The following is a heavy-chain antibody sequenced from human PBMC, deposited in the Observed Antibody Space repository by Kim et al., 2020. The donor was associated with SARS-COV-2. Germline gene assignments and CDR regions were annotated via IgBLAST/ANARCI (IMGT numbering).Heavy chain of an antibody. V-gene: IGHV4-30-4*01. Sequence: SETLSLTCTVSGGSISSGDYYWSWIRQPPGKGLEWIGYIYYSGSTYYNPSLKSRVTISVDTSKNQFSLKLSSVTAADTAVYYCARVRLGYYYYYMDVWGKGTTVTVSS. D-gene: IGHD6-19*01. J-gene: IGHJ6*03. CDR1: GGSISSGDYY. CDR2: IYYSGST. CDR3: ARVRLGYYYYYMDV.